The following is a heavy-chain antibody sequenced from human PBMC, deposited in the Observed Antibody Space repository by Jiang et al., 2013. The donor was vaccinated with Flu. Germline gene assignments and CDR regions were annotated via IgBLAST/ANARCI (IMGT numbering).Heavy chain of an antibody. CDR3: AKXSSPVYNENFDY. CDR1: GFTFDDYA. D-gene: IGHD3-10*01. V-gene: IGHV3-9*01. CDR2: ISWNSGSI. J-gene: IGHJ4*02. Sequence: VQLVESGGGLVQPGRSLRLSCAASGFTFDDYAMHWVRQAPGKGLEWVSGISWNSGSIGYADSVKGRFTISRDNAKNSLYLQMNSLRAEDTALYYCAKXSSPVYNENFDYWGQGTLVTVSS.